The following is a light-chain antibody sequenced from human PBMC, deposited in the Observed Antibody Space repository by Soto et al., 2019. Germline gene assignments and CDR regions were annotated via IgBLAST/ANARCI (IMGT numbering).Light chain of an antibody. CDR3: QQYDSSPRT. J-gene: IGKJ1*01. CDR1: QSFSSSS. Sequence: EIVLTQSPGTLSLSPGERATLSCRASQSFSSSSLAWYQQKPGQAPRLLIYGASSRATGIPDRFSGSRSGTDFTITISTLEPEDFAVYYCQQYDSSPRTFGQGTKVEIK. CDR2: GAS. V-gene: IGKV3-20*01.